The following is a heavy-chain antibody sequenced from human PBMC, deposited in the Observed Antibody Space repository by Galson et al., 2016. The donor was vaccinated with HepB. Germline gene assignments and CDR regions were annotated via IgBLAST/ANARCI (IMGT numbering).Heavy chain of an antibody. CDR2: IKEDGSET. V-gene: IGHV3-7*01. CDR1: GFSFSTYW. CDR3: LGFGY. D-gene: IGHD3-10*01. Sequence: SLRLSCAASGFSFSTYWVAWVRQAPGKGLEWVANIKEDGSETFYADSVKGRFSISRDNAKNSVYLQMNSLRAEDTAVYYCLGFGYWGQGTLATVSS. J-gene: IGHJ4*02.